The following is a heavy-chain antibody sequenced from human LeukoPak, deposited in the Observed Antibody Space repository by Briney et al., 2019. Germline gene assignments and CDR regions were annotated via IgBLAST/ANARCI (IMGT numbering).Heavy chain of an antibody. CDR1: GFTFTNYW. D-gene: IGHD3-16*01. Sequence: GGSLRLSCAASGFTFTNYWMSWVRQAPGKGLEWVANIKQDGSEKSYVDSVKGRFTISRDNANNSLYLQMNSLRAEDTAIFYCAREGKGGFAYWGQGTLVTVSS. CDR3: AREGKGGFAY. J-gene: IGHJ4*02. CDR2: IKQDGSEK. V-gene: IGHV3-7*01.